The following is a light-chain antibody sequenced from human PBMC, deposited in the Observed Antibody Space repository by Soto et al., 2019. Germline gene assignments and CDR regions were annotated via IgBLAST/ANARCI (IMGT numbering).Light chain of an antibody. CDR1: SSDVGSYNL. CDR3: CSYAGSSTSVV. Sequence: QSVLTQPASVSGSPGQSITISCTGTSSDVGSYNLVSWYQQHPGKAPKLMIYEGSKRPSGVSNRFSGSKSGNTASLTISGLQAEDECDYYCCSYAGSSTSVVFGGGTKLTVL. CDR2: EGS. V-gene: IGLV2-23*01. J-gene: IGLJ2*01.